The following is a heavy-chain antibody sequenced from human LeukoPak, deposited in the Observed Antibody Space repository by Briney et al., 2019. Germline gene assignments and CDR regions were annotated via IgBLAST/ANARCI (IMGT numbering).Heavy chain of an antibody. D-gene: IGHD3-22*01. J-gene: IGHJ4*02. Sequence: PSETLSLTCTVSGGSVSSYYWSWIRQPPGKGLEWIGYIYYSGSTNYNPSLKSRVTISVDTSKNQFSLKLSSVTAADTAVYYCARGSPYDSSGNFDYWGQGTLVTVSS. CDR1: GGSVSSYY. V-gene: IGHV4-59*02. CDR2: IYYSGST. CDR3: ARGSPYDSSGNFDY.